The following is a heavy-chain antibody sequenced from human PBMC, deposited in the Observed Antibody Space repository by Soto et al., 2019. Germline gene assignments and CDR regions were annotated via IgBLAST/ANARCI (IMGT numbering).Heavy chain of an antibody. CDR1: GGTFSSYA. CDR2: IIPIFGTA. D-gene: IGHD3-3*01. Sequence: QVQLVQSGAEVKKPGSSVKVSCKASGGTFSSYAISWVRQAPGQGLEWMGGIIPIFGTANYAQKFQGRVTITADESTSTAYMKLSSLRSEDTAVYYCARGTTYYDFWSGYYHFDYWGQGTLVTVSS. J-gene: IGHJ4*02. V-gene: IGHV1-69*01. CDR3: ARGTTYYDFWSGYYHFDY.